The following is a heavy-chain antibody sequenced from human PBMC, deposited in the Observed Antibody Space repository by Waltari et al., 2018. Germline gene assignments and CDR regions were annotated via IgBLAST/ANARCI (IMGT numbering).Heavy chain of an antibody. D-gene: IGHD6-13*01. V-gene: IGHV4-4*07. CDR3: AREDLGGIAAAGSDY. J-gene: IGHJ4*02. CDR1: GGSISSYY. Sequence: QVQLQESGPGLVKPSETLSLTCTVSGGSISSYYWSWIRQPAGKGLEWIGRIYTSGSANYNPSLKSRVTMSVDTSKNQFFLKLSSVTAADTAIYYCAREDLGGIAAAGSDYWGQGTLVTVSS. CDR2: IYTSGSA.